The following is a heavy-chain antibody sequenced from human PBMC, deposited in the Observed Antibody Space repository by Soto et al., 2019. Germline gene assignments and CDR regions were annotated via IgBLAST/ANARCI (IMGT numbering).Heavy chain of an antibody. CDR2: INSDGTTT. CDR3: ARLYCSTTTCYSSSDFAY. Sequence: GGSLRLSCAASGFTFSNYWMHWVRQAPGKGLVWVSRINSDGTTTNYADSVKGRFIISRDNAKNTLYLQMNSLRAEDTAVYYCARLYCSTTTCYSSSDFAYWGQGTLVTVSS. V-gene: IGHV3-74*01. J-gene: IGHJ4*02. D-gene: IGHD2-2*01. CDR1: GFTFSNYW.